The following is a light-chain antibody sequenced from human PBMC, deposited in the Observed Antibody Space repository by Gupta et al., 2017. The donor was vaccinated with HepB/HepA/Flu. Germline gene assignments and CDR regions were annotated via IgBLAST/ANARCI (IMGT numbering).Light chain of an antibody. CDR1: QSIARY. CDR3: QQGFTTPWT. J-gene: IGKJ1*01. Sequence: DIQMTPSTSSLSASVGDRVTITCRASQSIARYLNWYPKRPGKAPKLLISSASTLQSGFPSRFSGSGSGTDFSLTISSLQAEDFTTYYCQQGFTTPWTFGQGTKVEIK. V-gene: IGKV1-39*01. CDR2: SAS.